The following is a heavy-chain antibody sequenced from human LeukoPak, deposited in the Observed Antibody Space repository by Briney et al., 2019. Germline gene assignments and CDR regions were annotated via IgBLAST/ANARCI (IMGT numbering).Heavy chain of an antibody. V-gene: IGHV3-7*01. CDR3: ARYGAAPAAYYYYMDV. J-gene: IGHJ6*03. CDR2: IKQDGSEK. D-gene: IGHD2-2*01. CDR1: GFTFSTYW. Sequence: GGSLRLSCAASGFTFSTYWMSWVRQAPGKGLEWVANIKQDGSEKYYVDSVKGRSTISRDNAKNSLYLQMNSLRAEDTAVYYCARYGAAPAAYYYYMDVWGKGTTVTVSS.